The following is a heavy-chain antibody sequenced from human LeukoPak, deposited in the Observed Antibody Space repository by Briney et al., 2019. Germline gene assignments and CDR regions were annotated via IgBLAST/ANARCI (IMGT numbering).Heavy chain of an antibody. D-gene: IGHD1-1*01. CDR1: GYTFTSYD. Sequence: ASVKVSCKASGYTFTSYDINWVRQTTGQGLEWMGWMNPNSGNTGYAQKFQGRVTMTRNTSISTAYMELSSLRSEDTAVYYCARGVGTTLYYYYYCYMDVWGKGTTVTVSS. V-gene: IGHV1-8*01. J-gene: IGHJ6*03. CDR3: ARGVGTTLYYYYYCYMDV. CDR2: MNPNSGNT.